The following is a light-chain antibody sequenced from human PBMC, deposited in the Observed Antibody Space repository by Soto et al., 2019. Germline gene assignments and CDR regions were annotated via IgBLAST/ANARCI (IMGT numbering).Light chain of an antibody. J-gene: IGLJ2*01. CDR2: DVS. CDR3: SSYTSSSSLEGVV. CDR1: SSDIGGYNY. V-gene: IGLV2-14*01. Sequence: QSALTQPASVSGSPGRSITISCTGTSSDIGGYNYVSWYQQHPGKAPKLMIYDVSNRPSGVSNRFSGSKSGNTASLTISGLQAEDEADYYCSSYTSSSSLEGVVFGGGTKLTVL.